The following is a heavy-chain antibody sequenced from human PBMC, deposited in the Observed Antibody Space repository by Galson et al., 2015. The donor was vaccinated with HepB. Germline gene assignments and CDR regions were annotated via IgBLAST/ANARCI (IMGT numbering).Heavy chain of an antibody. J-gene: IGHJ6*02. V-gene: IGHV3-30*04. D-gene: IGHD3-10*01. CDR2: ISYDGSNK. Sequence: SLRLSCAASGFTFSSYAMHWVRQAPGKGLEWVAVISYDGSNKYYADSVKGRFTISRDNSKSTLYLQMNSLRAEDTAVYYCAREAGELLHYYYYYYGMDVWGQGTTVTVSS. CDR3: AREAGELLHYYYYYYGMDV. CDR1: GFTFSSYA.